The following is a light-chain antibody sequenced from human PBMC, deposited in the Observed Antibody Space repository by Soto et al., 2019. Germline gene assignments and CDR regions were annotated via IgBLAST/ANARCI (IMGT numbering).Light chain of an antibody. V-gene: IGLV1-44*01. Sequence: QSVLTQPPSASGTPGQRVSISCSGSSSNIGSNAVSWYQHFPGTAPKVLIYSDDQRPSGVPDRFSGSKSGTSASLAISGLRDEDEADYFCAAWGDSLNTWVFGGGTKVTVL. CDR3: AAWGDSLNTWV. CDR1: SSNIGSNA. J-gene: IGLJ3*02. CDR2: SDD.